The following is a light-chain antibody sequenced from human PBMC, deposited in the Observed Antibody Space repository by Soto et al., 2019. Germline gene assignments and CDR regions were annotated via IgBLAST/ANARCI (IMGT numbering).Light chain of an antibody. CDR2: GVS. CDR3: QQYNNWPHT. J-gene: IGKJ2*01. Sequence: EIVMTQSPATLSVSAGERATLSCRASQSVSSKLAWFQQKPGQAPSLLIYGVSTRATGVPVRFSGSGSGTEFTLTVNSLQSEDFAVYYCQQYNNWPHTFGQGTKVDI. V-gene: IGKV3-15*01. CDR1: QSVSSK.